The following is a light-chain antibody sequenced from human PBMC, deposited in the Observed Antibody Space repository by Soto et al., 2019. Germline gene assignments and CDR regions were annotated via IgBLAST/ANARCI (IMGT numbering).Light chain of an antibody. Sequence: EIVMTQSRATLSVSPGERGTLSCRASQAISSNLAWYQQKPGQAPRLLIYGASTRATGISARFRGSGSGTEFTLTISSLQSEDFALYYCQQYHNSPITFGQGTRLEIK. V-gene: IGKV3-15*01. CDR1: QAISSN. J-gene: IGKJ5*01. CDR3: QQYHNSPIT. CDR2: GAS.